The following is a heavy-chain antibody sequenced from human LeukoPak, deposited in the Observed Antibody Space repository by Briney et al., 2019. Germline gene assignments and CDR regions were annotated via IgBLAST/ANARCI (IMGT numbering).Heavy chain of an antibody. CDR1: SGSISGYY. V-gene: IGHV4-59*01. CDR2: IYYTGKP. J-gene: IGHJ4*02. D-gene: IGHD6-19*01. CDR3: ARWDCSSGTCFHLDY. Sequence: SEALSLTCTVSSGSISGYYWGWIRQPPGGTLEYIGHIYYTGKPDYNPSLKSRVTMSVDTSKNQFSLRLSSVTAADTAVYYCARWDCSSGTCFHLDYWGQGTLVTVSS.